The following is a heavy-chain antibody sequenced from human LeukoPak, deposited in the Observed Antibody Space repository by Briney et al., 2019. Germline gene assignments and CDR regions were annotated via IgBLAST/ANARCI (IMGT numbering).Heavy chain of an antibody. Sequence: TASETLSLTCTVSGGSISSSSYYWGWIRQPPGKGLEWIGSIYYSGSTYYNPSLKSRVTISVDTSKNQFSLKLSSVTAADTAVYYCARGGWSLDYWGQGTLVTVSS. D-gene: IGHD6-19*01. CDR1: GGSISSSSYY. V-gene: IGHV4-39*07. CDR3: ARGGWSLDY. J-gene: IGHJ4*02. CDR2: IYYSGST.